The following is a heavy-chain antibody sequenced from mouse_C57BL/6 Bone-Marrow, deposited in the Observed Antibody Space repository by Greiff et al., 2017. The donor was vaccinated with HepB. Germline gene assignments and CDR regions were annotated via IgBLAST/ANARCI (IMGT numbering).Heavy chain of an antibody. CDR3: ARILYGYDEDYFDY. D-gene: IGHD2-2*01. Sequence: LVESGAELARPGASVKLSCKASGYTFTSYGISWVKQRTGQGLEWIGEIYPRSGNTYYNEKFKGTATLTADKSSSTAYMELRSLTSEDSAVYFCARILYGYDEDYFDYWGQGPTLTVSS. J-gene: IGHJ2*01. V-gene: IGHV1-81*01. CDR1: GYTFTSYG. CDR2: IYPRSGNT.